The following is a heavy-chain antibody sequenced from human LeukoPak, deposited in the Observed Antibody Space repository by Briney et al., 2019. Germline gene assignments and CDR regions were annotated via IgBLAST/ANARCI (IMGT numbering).Heavy chain of an antibody. D-gene: IGHD7-27*01. CDR3: AGHERTGARLYYFDY. J-gene: IGHJ4*02. CDR2: IYSGGST. V-gene: IGHV4-59*08. CDR1: GGSISSYY. Sequence: PSETLSLTCTVSGGSISSYYWSWIRQPPGKGLEWVGYIYSGGSTNYNPSLKSRVTISVDTSKNQFSLKLSSVTAADTAVYYCAGHERTGARLYYFDYWGQGTLVTVSS.